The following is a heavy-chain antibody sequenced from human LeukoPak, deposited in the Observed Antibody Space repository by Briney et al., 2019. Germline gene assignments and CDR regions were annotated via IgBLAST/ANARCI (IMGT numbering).Heavy chain of an antibody. V-gene: IGHV1-69*13. CDR1: GGTFSSYA. CDR3: AREGGLYFDY. Sequence: SVKVSCTASGGTFSSYAISWVRQAPGQGLEWMGGIIPIFGTANYAQEFQGRVTITADESTSTAYMELSSLRSEDTAVYYCAREGGLYFDYWGQGTLVTVSS. J-gene: IGHJ4*02. CDR2: IIPIFGTA. D-gene: IGHD1-26*01.